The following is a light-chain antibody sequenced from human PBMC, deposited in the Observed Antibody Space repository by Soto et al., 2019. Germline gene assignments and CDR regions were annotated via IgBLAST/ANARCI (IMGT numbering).Light chain of an antibody. CDR2: DVS. CDR1: SSDVGGFNF. CDR3: SSYTTSSTIV. V-gene: IGLV2-14*03. Sequence: QSALTQPASVSGSPGQSITISCTGTSSDVGGFNFVSWYQHPPGKAPKLMIYDVSHRPSGVSNRFSGSKSGNTASLTLSGLQAEDEGDYYCSSYTTSSTIVFGTGTKLTVL. J-gene: IGLJ1*01.